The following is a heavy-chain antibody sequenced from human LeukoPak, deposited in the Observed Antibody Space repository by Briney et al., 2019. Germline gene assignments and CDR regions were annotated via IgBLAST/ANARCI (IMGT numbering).Heavy chain of an antibody. CDR3: AGFDGSGSSFDY. CDR2: ISSSGSTI. CDR1: GFTFSSYE. V-gene: IGHV3-48*03. D-gene: IGHD3-10*01. J-gene: IGHJ4*02. Sequence: GGSLRLSCAASGFTFSSYEMNWVRQAPGKGLEWVSYISSSGSTIYYADSVKGRFTISRDNAKNSLYLQMNSLRAEDTAVYYCAGFDGSGSSFDYWGQGTLVTVSS.